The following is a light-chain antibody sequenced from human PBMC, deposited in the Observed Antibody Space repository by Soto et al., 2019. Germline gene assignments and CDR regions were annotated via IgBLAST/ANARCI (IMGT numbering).Light chain of an antibody. V-gene: IGKV3-11*01. CDR3: QQRSHWPLT. CDR2: DAS. CDR1: QSVRSL. J-gene: IGKJ3*01. Sequence: EIVLTQSPATLSLSPGERVTLSCRASQSVRSLLAWYQQRPGQAPRLLIYDASNRATGIPARFSGSGSGTDFTLTISSLEPEDFAVYYCQQRSHWPLTFGPGTKVDIK.